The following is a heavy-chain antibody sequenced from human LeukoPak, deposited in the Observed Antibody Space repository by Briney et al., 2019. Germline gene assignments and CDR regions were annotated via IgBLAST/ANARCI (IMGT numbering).Heavy chain of an antibody. J-gene: IGHJ5*02. Sequence: GGSLRLSCAASGFTFSRSAMHWVRQAPGKGLEWVAVISYDGSNKYYADSVKGRFTISRDNSKNTLYLQMNSLRAEDTAVYYCASNPRRAYWFDPWGQGTLVTVSS. CDR2: ISYDGSNK. CDR3: ASNPRRAYWFDP. D-gene: IGHD6-6*01. CDR1: GFTFSRSA. V-gene: IGHV3-30*04.